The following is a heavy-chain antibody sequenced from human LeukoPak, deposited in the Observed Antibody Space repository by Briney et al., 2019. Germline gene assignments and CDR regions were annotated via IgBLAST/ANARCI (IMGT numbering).Heavy chain of an antibody. CDR2: INPSSGGT. CDR1: GYTFTGYY. CDR3: ARGGYDSPFDY. Sequence: ASVKVSCKASGYTFTGYYMHWVRQAPGQGLEWMGWINPSSGGTNYAQKFQGRVTMTRDTSISTAYMELSRLRSDDTAVYYCARGGYDSPFDYWGQGTLVTISS. J-gene: IGHJ4*02. D-gene: IGHD3-22*01. V-gene: IGHV1-2*02.